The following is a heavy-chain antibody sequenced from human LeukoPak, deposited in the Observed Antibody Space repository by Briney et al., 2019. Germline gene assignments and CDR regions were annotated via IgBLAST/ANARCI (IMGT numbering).Heavy chain of an antibody. J-gene: IGHJ6*03. CDR2: IKQDGSEK. CDR3: AGCSTVTTYYYSYYMDI. D-gene: IGHD4-17*01. V-gene: IGHV3-7*01. CDR1: GFTFSNFW. Sequence: GGPLRLSCAASGFTFSNFWMTWVRLAPGKGMEWVANIKQDGSEKYYVDSVKGRFTISRDNAKNSLYLQMNSLRAEDTAVYYCAGCSTVTTYYYSYYMDIWGKGTTVTVSS.